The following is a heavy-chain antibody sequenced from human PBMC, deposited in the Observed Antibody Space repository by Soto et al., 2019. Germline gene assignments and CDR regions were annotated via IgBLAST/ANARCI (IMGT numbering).Heavy chain of an antibody. CDR3: ARCMGYDGSGYAFFDS. Sequence: EVLLVESGGGLVKPGGSLRLSCAASGFTFSGHTINWVRQAPGKGLEWVSSVSSTSSHIYYADSVKGRFTVSRDNAEKSLYLQMNSLRAEDTAIYYCARCMGYDGSGYAFFDSWGQGTLVTVSS. V-gene: IGHV3-21*01. CDR1: GFTFSGHT. D-gene: IGHD3-10*01. J-gene: IGHJ4*02. CDR2: VSSTSSHI.